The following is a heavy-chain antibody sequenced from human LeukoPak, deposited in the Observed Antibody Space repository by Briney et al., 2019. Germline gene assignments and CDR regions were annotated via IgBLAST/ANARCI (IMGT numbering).Heavy chain of an antibody. J-gene: IGHJ4*02. V-gene: IGHV4-39*01. CDR2: IYYSGST. CDR1: GDSINSGSYY. CDR3: ARRVAAAGRVDY. Sequence: SETLSLTCTVSGDSINSGSYYWVWIRQPPGKGLEWIGSIYYSGSTYYSPSLKSRVTISVDTSKIQFSLRLSSVTAADTAVYYCARRVAAAGRVDYWGQGTLVTVSS. D-gene: IGHD6-13*01.